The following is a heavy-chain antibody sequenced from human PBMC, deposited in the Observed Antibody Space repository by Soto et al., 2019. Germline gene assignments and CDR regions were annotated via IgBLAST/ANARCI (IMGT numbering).Heavy chain of an antibody. D-gene: IGHD1-26*01. CDR1: GFTFSSYA. CDR2: ISYDGSNK. CDR3: ANDQSTGAGQRSGAVNY. J-gene: IGHJ4*02. Sequence: QVQLVASGGGVVQPGRSLRLSCAASGFTFSSYAMHWVRQAPGKGLAWVAGISYDGSNKYYAASVKGRFTISRDNSKNTLYLQINSLSAEYTAVYYCANDQSTGAGQRSGAVNYWGQGTLVTVSS. V-gene: IGHV3-30-3*02.